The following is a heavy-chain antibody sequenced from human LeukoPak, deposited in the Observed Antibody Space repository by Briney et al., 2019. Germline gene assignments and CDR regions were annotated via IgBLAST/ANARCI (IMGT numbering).Heavy chain of an antibody. CDR2: ISGSGGST. CDR1: GFTFSDFW. V-gene: IGHV3-23*01. CDR3: AKGRWDYGDYVWDY. D-gene: IGHD4-17*01. J-gene: IGHJ4*02. Sequence: PGGSLRLSCAASGFTFSDFWMSWVRQAPGKGLEWVSAISGSGGSTYYADSVKGRFTISRDNFKNTLYLQMNSLRAEDTAVYYCAKGRWDYGDYVWDYWGQGTLVTVSS.